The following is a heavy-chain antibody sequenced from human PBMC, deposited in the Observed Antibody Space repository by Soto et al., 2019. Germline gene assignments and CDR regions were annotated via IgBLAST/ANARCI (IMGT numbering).Heavy chain of an antibody. CDR1: GFTFRSYG. V-gene: IGHV3-30*18. J-gene: IGHJ4*02. Sequence: QVQLVESGGVVVQPGRSLRLACAAAGFTFRSYGIHWVRPAPGKGLEWVAVISYDGHNTFYADSVKGRFTVSRDNSKNTLYLQMNSLTAEDTAVYYCAKDRTFSDSWPSGPFDYWGQGTLVTVSS. CDR2: ISYDGHNT. D-gene: IGHD6-13*01. CDR3: AKDRTFSDSWPSGPFDY.